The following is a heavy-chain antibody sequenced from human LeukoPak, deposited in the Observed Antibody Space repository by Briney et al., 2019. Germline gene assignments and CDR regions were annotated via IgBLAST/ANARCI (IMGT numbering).Heavy chain of an antibody. D-gene: IGHD3-10*01. CDR3: TRAIGYYGSGSYYPYYYGMGV. V-gene: IGHV4-59*01. CDR1: GDSSSNYF. Sequence: SETLSLTCAVSGDSSSNYFWSWIRQPPGKGLEWIGYIYQSEYTNYSPSLKSRVTISEDMSKNQFSLNLTSVTAADTAVYYCTRAIGYYGSGSYYPYYYGMGVWGQGTTVTVSS. J-gene: IGHJ6*02. CDR2: IYQSEYT.